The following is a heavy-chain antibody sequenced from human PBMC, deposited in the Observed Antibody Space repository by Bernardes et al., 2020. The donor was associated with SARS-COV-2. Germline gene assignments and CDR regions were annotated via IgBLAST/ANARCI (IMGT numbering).Heavy chain of an antibody. CDR2: VSATGGTT. D-gene: IGHD2-2*01. V-gene: IGHV3-23*01. J-gene: IGHJ6*02. Sequence: GGSLRLSCAASGFTFSSYALSWVRQAPGKGLEWVSVVSATGGTTYYADSVKGRFTISRDNSKNTLYLQMNSLRAEDTALYYCAKPRYCGSTSCLYAMDVWGQGTTVTVSS. CDR3: AKPRYCGSTSCLYAMDV. CDR1: GFTFSSYA.